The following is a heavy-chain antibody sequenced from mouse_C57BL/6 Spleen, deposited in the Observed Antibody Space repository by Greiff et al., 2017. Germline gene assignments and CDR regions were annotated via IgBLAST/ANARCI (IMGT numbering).Heavy chain of an antibody. Sequence: EVQLVESGGGLVKPGGSLKLSCAASGFTFSDYGMHWVRQAPEKGLEWVAYISSGSSTIYYADTVKGRFTISRDNAKNTLFLQMTRLRSEDTAMYYCARGGYYDSYYYAMDYWGQGTSVTVSS. J-gene: IGHJ4*01. CDR1: GFTFSDYG. D-gene: IGHD2-4*01. V-gene: IGHV5-17*01. CDR3: ARGGYYDSYYYAMDY. CDR2: ISSGSSTI.